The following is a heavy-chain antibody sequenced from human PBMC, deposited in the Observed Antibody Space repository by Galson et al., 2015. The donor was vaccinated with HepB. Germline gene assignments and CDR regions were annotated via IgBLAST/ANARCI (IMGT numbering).Heavy chain of an antibody. CDR3: ARVMELGMKGFGLGPYYYGMDV. Sequence: SVKVSCKASGYTFTSYYMHWVRQAPGQGLEWMGIINPSGGSTSYAQKFQGRVTMTRDTSTSTVYMELSSLRSEDTAVYYCARVMELGMKGFGLGPYYYGMDVWGQGTTVTVSS. CDR2: INPSGGST. V-gene: IGHV1-46*03. CDR1: GYTFTSYY. D-gene: IGHD7-27*01. J-gene: IGHJ6*02.